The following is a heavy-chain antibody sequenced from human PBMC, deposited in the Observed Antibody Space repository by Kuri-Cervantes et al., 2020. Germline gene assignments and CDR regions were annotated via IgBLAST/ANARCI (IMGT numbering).Heavy chain of an antibody. V-gene: IGHV3-23*01. D-gene: IGHD1-7*01. CDR2: ISGSGDFT. CDR1: GFRFSNYA. Sequence: GESLKISCAVSGFRFSNYAMSWVRQAPGKGLEWVSGISGSGDFTYDADSVKGRFTISRDNSKNTLYLQMNSLRAEDTAVYYCATAPLSGTTLSLFDYWGQGTLVTVSS. CDR3: ATAPLSGTTLSLFDY. J-gene: IGHJ4*02.